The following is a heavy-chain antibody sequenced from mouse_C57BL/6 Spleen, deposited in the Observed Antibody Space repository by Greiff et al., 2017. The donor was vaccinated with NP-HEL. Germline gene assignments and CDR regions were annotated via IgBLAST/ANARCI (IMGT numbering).Heavy chain of an antibody. V-gene: IGHV5-4*01. J-gene: IGHJ3*01. CDR2: ISDGGSYT. D-gene: IGHD2-3*01. CDR3: ARGSMMVTTWFAY. Sequence: EVQLVESGGGLVKPGGSLKLSCAASGFTFSSYAMSWVRQTPEKRLEWVATISDGGSYTYYPDNVKGRFTISRDNAKNNLYLQMSHLKSEDTAMYYCARGSMMVTTWFAYWGQGTLVTVSA. CDR1: GFTFSSYA.